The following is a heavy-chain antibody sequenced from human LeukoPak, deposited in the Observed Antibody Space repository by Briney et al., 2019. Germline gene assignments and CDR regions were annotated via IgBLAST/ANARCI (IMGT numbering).Heavy chain of an antibody. CDR1: GFTFSSYG. Sequence: GGSLRLSCAASGFTFSSYGMHWVRQAPGKGLEWVAFIRYDGSNKYYADSVKGRFTISRDNSKNTLYLQMNSLRAKDTAVYYCAKANCGGVCEDYYFDYWGQGTLVTVSS. V-gene: IGHV3-30*02. J-gene: IGHJ4*02. D-gene: IGHD2-21*01. CDR2: IRYDGSNK. CDR3: AKANCGGVCEDYYFDY.